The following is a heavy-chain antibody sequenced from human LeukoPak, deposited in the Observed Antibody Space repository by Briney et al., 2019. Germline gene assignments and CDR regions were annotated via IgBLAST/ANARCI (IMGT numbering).Heavy chain of an antibody. Sequence: SVKVSCKASGGTFSSYAISWVRQPPGQGLEWMGRIIPILGIANYAQKFQGRVTITADKSTSTAYMELSSLRSEDTAVYYCARGAICSGGSCTPYWFDPWGQGTLVTVSS. CDR3: ARGAICSGGSCTPYWFDP. CDR2: IIPILGIA. CDR1: GGTFSSYA. V-gene: IGHV1-69*04. D-gene: IGHD2-15*01. J-gene: IGHJ5*02.